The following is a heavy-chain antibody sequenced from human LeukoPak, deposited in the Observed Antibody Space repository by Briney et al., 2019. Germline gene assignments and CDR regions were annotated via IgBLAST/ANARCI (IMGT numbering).Heavy chain of an antibody. Sequence: GGSLRLSCAASGFTFSSYEMNWVRQAPGKGLEWVSYISSSGSTIYYADSVKGRLTISRDNAKNSLYLQMNSLRAEDTAVYYCARDMTDILNGMDVWGQGTTVTVSS. CDR1: GFTFSSYE. D-gene: IGHD3-9*01. CDR3: ARDMTDILNGMDV. CDR2: ISSSGSTI. J-gene: IGHJ6*02. V-gene: IGHV3-48*03.